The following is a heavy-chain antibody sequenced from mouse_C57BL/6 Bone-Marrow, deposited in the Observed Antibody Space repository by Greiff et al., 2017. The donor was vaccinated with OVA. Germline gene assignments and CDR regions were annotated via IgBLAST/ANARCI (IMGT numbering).Heavy chain of an antibody. CDR3: ARSAYYYGSSYSRWYFDV. V-gene: IGHV1-77*01. Sequence: VQLQQSGAELVKPGASVKISCKASGYTFTDYYINWVKQRPGQGLEWIGKIGPGSGSTYYNEKFKGKATLTADKSSSTPYMQLSSLTSEDSAVYFCARSAYYYGSSYSRWYFDVWGTGTTVTVSS. CDR2: IGPGSGST. J-gene: IGHJ1*03. CDR1: GYTFTDYY. D-gene: IGHD1-1*01.